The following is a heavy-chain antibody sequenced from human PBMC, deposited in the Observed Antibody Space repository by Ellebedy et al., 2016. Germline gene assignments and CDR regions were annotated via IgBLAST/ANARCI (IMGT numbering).Heavy chain of an antibody. CDR3: ARWEESGGYGTFDY. CDR2: IYYSGST. CDR1: GGSISTYY. Sequence: SETLSLTCTVSGGSISTYYWSWIRQPPGKGLEWIGYIYYSGSTYYNPSLKSRVTISVDTSKNQFSLKLSSVTAADTAVYYCARWEESGGYGTFDYWGQGTLVTVSS. D-gene: IGHD2-8*02. J-gene: IGHJ4*02. V-gene: IGHV4-59*12.